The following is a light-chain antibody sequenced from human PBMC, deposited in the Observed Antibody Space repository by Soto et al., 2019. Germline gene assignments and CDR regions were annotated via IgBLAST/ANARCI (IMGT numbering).Light chain of an antibody. J-gene: IGKJ2*01. Sequence: EIVLTQSPGALSLSPGEGATLSCRASHAVISGYLAWYHQKPGQAPRLLMYGVSSRPTGISDRFSGSGSGTDFTLTITRLEPEDFAVYYCQQYGVPPFNFGQGTKLQIK. CDR3: QQYGVPPFN. CDR2: GVS. V-gene: IGKV3-20*01. CDR1: HAVISGY.